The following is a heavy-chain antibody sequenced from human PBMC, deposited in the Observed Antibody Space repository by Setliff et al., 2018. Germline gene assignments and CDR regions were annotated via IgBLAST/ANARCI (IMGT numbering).Heavy chain of an antibody. D-gene: IGHD6-13*01. J-gene: IGHJ5*01. V-gene: IGHV1-69*13. CDR3: ARALGGISAAGNNWLDS. CDR1: GGTLNSFL. Sequence: SVKVSCKNSGGTLNSFLVSWVRQAPGQGLEWMGGIIPLFGTTKYAQKFQDRITMTADESATTAYMELTSLRSEDTAVYYCARALGGISAAGNNWLDSWGQGTLVTVSS. CDR2: IIPLFGTT.